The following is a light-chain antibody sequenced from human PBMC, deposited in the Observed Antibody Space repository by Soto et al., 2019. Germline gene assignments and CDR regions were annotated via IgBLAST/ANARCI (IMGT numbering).Light chain of an antibody. J-gene: IGKJ2*01. V-gene: IGKV3-11*01. CDR3: QHRGEWPRT. Sequence: EIVLTQSPATLSLSPGERATLSCRASQSVSNYLAWYQQKPGQAPRLLIYCASNRSTGIPARFTGSGSGTDFTLTISSLEPEDFAVYYCQHRGEWPRTFGQGTKLEIK. CDR2: CAS. CDR1: QSVSNY.